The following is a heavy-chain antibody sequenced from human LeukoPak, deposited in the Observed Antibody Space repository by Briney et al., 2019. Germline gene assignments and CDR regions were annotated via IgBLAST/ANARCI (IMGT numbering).Heavy chain of an antibody. CDR3: ARGLVLATDDAFDI. Sequence: SETLSLTCSVYGASIRSYFWSSIRQSPGKGLEWNGYVHDNHISNFNISLESRVTILVDRSKSQFSLKLRYVTAADTAVYYCARGLVLATDDAFDIWGPGTMVTVSS. D-gene: IGHD5-12*01. CDR1: GASIRSYF. CDR2: VHDNHIS. J-gene: IGHJ3*02. V-gene: IGHV4-59*01.